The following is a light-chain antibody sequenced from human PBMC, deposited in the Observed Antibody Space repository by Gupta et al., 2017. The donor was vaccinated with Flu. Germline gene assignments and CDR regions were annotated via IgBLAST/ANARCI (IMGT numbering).Light chain of an antibody. CDR3: AAWDDSLNGVV. J-gene: IGLJ2*01. CDR1: SSNIGSNT. Sequence: QSVLTQPPSASGTPGQRVTIPSSGSSSNIGSNTVNWYQQLQGTAPKLLIYSNNQRPSGVPDRFSGSKSGTSASLAISGLQSEDEADYYCAAWDDSLNGVVFGGGTKLTVL. V-gene: IGLV1-44*01. CDR2: SNN.